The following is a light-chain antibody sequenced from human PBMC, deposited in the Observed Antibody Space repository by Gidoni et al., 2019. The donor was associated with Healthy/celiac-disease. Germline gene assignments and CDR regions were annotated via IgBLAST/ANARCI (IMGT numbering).Light chain of an antibody. V-gene: IGKV1-5*03. Sequence: IQSISSWLAWYQQKPGKAPKLLIYKASSLESGVPSRFSGSGSGTEFTLTISSLQPDDFATYYCQQYNSYPWTFXQXTKVEIK. CDR2: KAS. CDR1: QSISSW. J-gene: IGKJ1*01. CDR3: QQYNSYPWT.